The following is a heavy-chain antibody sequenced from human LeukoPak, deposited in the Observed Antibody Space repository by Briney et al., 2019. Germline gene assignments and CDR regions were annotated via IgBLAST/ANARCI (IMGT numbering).Heavy chain of an antibody. J-gene: IGHJ4*02. CDR2: ISSSSSYI. CDR3: ARVGHIVVVTAPPDY. CDR1: GFTFSSYS. Sequence: GGSLRLSCAASGFTFSSYSMNWVRQAPGKGLEWVSSISSSSSYIYYADSVKGRFTISRDNSKNTLYLQMNSLRAEGTAVYYCARVGHIVVVTAPPDYWGQGTLVTVSS. V-gene: IGHV3-21*01. D-gene: IGHD2-21*02.